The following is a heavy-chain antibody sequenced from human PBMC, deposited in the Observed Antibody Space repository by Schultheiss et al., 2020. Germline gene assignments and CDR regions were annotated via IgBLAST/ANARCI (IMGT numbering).Heavy chain of an antibody. CDR3: ARSYYYYDSSGYLGIDAFDI. J-gene: IGHJ3*02. CDR1: GFTFSSYS. D-gene: IGHD3-22*01. V-gene: IGHV3-21*01. Sequence: GGSLRLSCAASGFTFSSYSMNWVRQAPGKGLEWVSSISSSSSYIYYADSVKGRFTISRDNAKNSLYLQMNSLRAEDTAVYYCARSYYYYDSSGYLGIDAFDIWGQGKMGTVSS. CDR2: ISSSSSYI.